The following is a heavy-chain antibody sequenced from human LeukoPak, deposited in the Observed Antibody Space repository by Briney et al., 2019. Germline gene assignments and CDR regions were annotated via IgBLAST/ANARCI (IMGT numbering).Heavy chain of an antibody. CDR1: GFTFSSYV. Sequence: GGSLRISCAASGFTFSSYVMNWVRQAPGKGLEWVAVISYDGSNKYYADSVKGRFTISRDNSKNTLYLQMNSLRAEDTAVYYCARDAPGGDYFDYWGQGTLVTVSS. J-gene: IGHJ4*02. V-gene: IGHV3-30-3*01. D-gene: IGHD3-10*01. CDR3: ARDAPGGDYFDY. CDR2: ISYDGSNK.